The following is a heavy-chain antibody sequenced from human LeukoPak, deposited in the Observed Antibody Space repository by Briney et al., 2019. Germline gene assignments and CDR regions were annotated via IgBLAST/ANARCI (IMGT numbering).Heavy chain of an antibody. CDR2: FDPEDGET. V-gene: IGHV1-24*01. J-gene: IGHJ4*02. CDR3: ATDPSIVGATGVFDY. CDR1: GYTLTELS. D-gene: IGHD1-26*01. Sequence: ASVTVSFTVSGYTLTELSMHWVRQAPGKGLEWMGGFDPEDGETIYAQKFQGRVTMTEDTSTDTAYMELSSLRSEDTAVYYCATDPSIVGATGVFDYWGQGTLVTVSS.